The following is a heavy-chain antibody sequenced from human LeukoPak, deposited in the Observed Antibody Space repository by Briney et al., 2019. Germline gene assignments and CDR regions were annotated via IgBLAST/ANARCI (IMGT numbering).Heavy chain of an antibody. CDR3: AREPRALDYNGMDV. D-gene: IGHD3-3*02. CDR2: ISSSGSTI. J-gene: IGHJ6*02. V-gene: IGHV3-11*01. Sequence: PGGSLRLSCAASGFTFSDYYMSWIRQAPGKGLEWVSYISSSGSTIYYADSVKGRFTISRDNAKNSLYLQMNSLRAEDTAVYYCAREPRALDYNGMDVWGQGTTVTVSS. CDR1: GFTFSDYY.